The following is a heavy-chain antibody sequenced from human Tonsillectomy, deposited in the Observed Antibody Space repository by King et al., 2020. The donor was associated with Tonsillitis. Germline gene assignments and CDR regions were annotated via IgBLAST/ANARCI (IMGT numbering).Heavy chain of an antibody. J-gene: IGHJ3*02. Sequence: VQLVESGGGVVQPGRSLRLSCAASGFTFSNYGMHWVRQAPGKGLGWVAVISYDGSNKYYEDSVKGRFTISRDNSKNTLYLQMNSLRAEDTAVYYCARPIFGVVSGAFDIWGQGTVVTGSS. V-gene: IGHV3-30*03. CDR2: ISYDGSNK. CDR3: ARPIFGVVSGAFDI. D-gene: IGHD3-3*01. CDR1: GFTFSNYG.